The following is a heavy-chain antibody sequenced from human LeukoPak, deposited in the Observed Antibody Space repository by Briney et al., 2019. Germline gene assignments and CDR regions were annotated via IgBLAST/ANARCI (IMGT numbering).Heavy chain of an antibody. CDR3: AKCSSTSQHNWFDP. D-gene: IGHD2-2*01. V-gene: IGHV3-23*01. CDR1: GFTFSNYA. CDR2: ISGSGFGT. J-gene: IGHJ5*02. Sequence: GGSLRLSCAASGFTFSNYAMSWVRQAPGKGLEWVSAISGSGFGTQYADSVRGRFTVSRDNSKNTLYLQMNSLRADDTAVYYCAKCSSTSQHNWFDPWGQGTLVTVSS.